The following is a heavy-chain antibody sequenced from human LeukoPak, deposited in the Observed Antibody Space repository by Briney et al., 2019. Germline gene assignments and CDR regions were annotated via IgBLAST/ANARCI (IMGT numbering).Heavy chain of an antibody. D-gene: IGHD3-9*01. CDR1: GGSITGPYSY. J-gene: IGHJ3*02. V-gene: IGHV4-39*07. CDR2: LYNSGSS. Sequence: PSETLSLTCTVSGGSITGPYSYWGWIRQPPGKGLEWIGSLYNSGSSYSNPSLKSRATISVDTSKNQCSLKLSSVTAADTAVYYCARGDILTDAFDIWGQGTMVTVSS. CDR3: ARGDILTDAFDI.